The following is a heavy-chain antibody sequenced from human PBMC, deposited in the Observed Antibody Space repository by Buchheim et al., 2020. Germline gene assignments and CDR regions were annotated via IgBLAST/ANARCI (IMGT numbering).Heavy chain of an antibody. Sequence: EVFLVESGGGLVQPGGSLRLSCAHSGFTFSSYSFNWVRQAPGKGLAWVAFITTTSSNIHYADSVKGRFAIPSVNAKNSLFLQMNSLRAEDTAVYYCARGSPHIDYWGQGSL. V-gene: IGHV3-48*01. CDR3: ARGSPHIDY. CDR2: ITTTSSNI. CDR1: GFTFSSYS. J-gene: IGHJ4*02.